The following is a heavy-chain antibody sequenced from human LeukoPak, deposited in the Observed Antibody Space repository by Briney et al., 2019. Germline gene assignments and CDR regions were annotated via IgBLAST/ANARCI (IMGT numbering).Heavy chain of an antibody. D-gene: IGHD1-14*01. J-gene: IGHJ6*03. CDR3: ARGRNPNYYYMDV. CDR2: IYHSGST. CDR1: GGSISSGGYY. V-gene: IGHV4-30-2*01. Sequence: SETLSLTCTVSGGSISSGGYYWSWIRQPPGKGLEWIGYIYHSGSTYYNPSLKSRVTISVDRSKNQFSLKLSSVTAADTAVYYCARGRNPNYYYMDVWGKGTTVTVSS.